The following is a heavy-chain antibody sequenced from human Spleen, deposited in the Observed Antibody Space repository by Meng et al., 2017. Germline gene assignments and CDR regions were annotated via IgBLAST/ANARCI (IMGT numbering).Heavy chain of an antibody. CDR3: ARSVFVAEVDY. Sequence: SETLSLTCTVSGGSISSSSYYWGWIRQPPGKGLEWIGSIYYSGSTYYNPSLKSRVTISVDTSKNQFSLKLSSVTAADTAVYYCARSVFVAEVDYWSQGTLVTVSS. J-gene: IGHJ4*02. CDR1: GGSISSSSYY. D-gene: IGHD3-16*01. CDR2: IYYSGST. V-gene: IGHV4-39*07.